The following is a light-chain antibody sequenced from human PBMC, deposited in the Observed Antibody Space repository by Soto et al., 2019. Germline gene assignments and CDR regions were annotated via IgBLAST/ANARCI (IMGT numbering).Light chain of an antibody. J-gene: IGLJ1*01. CDR2: EVS. CDR3: SSYTSRNTLYV. Sequence: QSALTQPASVSGSPGQSITISCTGTSSDVGGYTYVSWYQQHPGKAPKLMIFEVSNRPSGVSNRFSGSKSGNTASLTISGLQAEDEADYYCSSYTSRNTLYVFGTGTKVTGL. V-gene: IGLV2-14*01. CDR1: SSDVGGYTY.